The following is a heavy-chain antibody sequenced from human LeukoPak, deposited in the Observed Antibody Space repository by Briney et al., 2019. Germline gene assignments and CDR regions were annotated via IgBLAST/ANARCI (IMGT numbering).Heavy chain of an antibody. Sequence: SETLSLTCTVSGGSISSGDYYWSWIRQPPGKGLEWIGYIYYSGSTYYNPSLKSRVTISVDTSKNQFSLKVSSVTAADTAVYYCARDQGYCSSTSCRYFDCWGQGTLVTVSS. D-gene: IGHD2-2*01. CDR1: GGSISSGDYY. CDR2: IYYSGST. V-gene: IGHV4-30-4*08. CDR3: ARDQGYCSSTSCRYFDC. J-gene: IGHJ4*02.